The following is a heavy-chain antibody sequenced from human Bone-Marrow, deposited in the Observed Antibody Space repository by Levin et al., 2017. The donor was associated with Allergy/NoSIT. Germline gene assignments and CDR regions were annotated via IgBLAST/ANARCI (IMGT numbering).Heavy chain of an antibody. D-gene: IGHD3-10*01. Sequence: GGSLRLSCAASGFSLSYAWMTWVRQAPGKGLEWVGRIKSKADGGTQEFAAPVKGRFTILRDDSKNTLSLQMNSLKAEDSGVYYCAHLSGSWGQGTLVTVSS. CDR3: AHLSGS. V-gene: IGHV3-15*01. J-gene: IGHJ5*02. CDR2: IKSKADGGTQ. CDR1: GFSLSYAW.